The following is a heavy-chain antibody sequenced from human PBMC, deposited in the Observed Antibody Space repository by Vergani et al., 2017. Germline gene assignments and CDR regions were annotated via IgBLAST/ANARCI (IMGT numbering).Heavy chain of an antibody. J-gene: IGHJ4*02. CDR2: ISGSGGST. Sequence: EVQLVETGGGLIQPGGSLRLSCAASGFTFSSYAMSWVRQAPGKGLEWVSAISGSGGSTYYADSVKGRFTISRDNSKNTLYLQMNSLRAEDTAVYYCAKDLAAHDYGDQRGYWGQGTLVTVSS. CDR3: AKDLAAHDYGDQRGY. CDR1: GFTFSSYA. V-gene: IGHV3-23*04. D-gene: IGHD4-17*01.